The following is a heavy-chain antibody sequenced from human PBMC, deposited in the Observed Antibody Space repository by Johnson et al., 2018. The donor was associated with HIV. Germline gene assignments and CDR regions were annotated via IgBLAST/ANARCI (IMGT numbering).Heavy chain of an antibody. CDR2: ISSSGSTI. J-gene: IGHJ3*02. D-gene: IGHD2-15*01. Sequence: VQLVESGGGLVKPGGSLRLSCAASGFTFSDYYMSWIRQAPGKGLEWVSYISSSGSTIYYADPVKGRFTISSDNAKNSLYLQMNSLRAEDTAVYYCAREADIVVVVAATRGAFDIWGQGTMVTVSS. CDR1: GFTFSDYY. CDR3: AREADIVVVVAATRGAFDI. V-gene: IGHV3-11*04.